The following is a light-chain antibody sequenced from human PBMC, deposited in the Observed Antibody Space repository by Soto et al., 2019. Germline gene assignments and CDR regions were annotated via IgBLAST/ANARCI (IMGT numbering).Light chain of an antibody. CDR2: ANS. J-gene: IGLJ1*01. Sequence: ALTQPPSVSGAPGQRVTISCSGGSSNLAAGYDVHWYQQLPRAAPKLLIYANSNRPSGVPDRFSGSKSGTSASLAITGLQAEDEADYYCQSYDSSLSAYVFGTGTKVTVL. CDR1: SSNLAAGYD. V-gene: IGLV1-40*01. CDR3: QSYDSSLSAYV.